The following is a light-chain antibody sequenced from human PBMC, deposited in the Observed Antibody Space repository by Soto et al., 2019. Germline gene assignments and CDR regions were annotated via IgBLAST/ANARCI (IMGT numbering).Light chain of an antibody. Sequence: QSVLTQPASVSGSPGQSITISCTGTSSDIGGYIYVSWYQHYPGKAPKLMIYEVTNRPSGVSNRFSGSKSGNTASLTISGLQAEDESVYYCSSYTRSNTWVFGGGTKLTVL. CDR2: EVT. CDR1: SSDIGGYIY. V-gene: IGLV2-14*01. J-gene: IGLJ3*02. CDR3: SSYTRSNTWV.